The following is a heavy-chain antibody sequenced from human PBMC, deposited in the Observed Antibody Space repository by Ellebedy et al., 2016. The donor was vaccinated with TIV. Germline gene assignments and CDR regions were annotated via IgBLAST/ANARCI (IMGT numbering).Heavy chain of an antibody. CDR1: GFTFSSYA. CDR3: AVLPAATYYYGMDV. D-gene: IGHD2-2*01. V-gene: IGHV3-23*01. Sequence: GGSLRLXCAASGFTFSSYAMNWVRQAPGKGLEWVSAIGGSGGITYFADSLKGRFTISRDNSKNTLYLQMNSLRAEDTAVYYCAVLPAATYYYGMDVWGQGTTVTVSS. J-gene: IGHJ6*02. CDR2: IGGSGGIT.